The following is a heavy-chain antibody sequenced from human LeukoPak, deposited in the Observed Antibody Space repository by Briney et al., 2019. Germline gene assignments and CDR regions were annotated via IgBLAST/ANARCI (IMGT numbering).Heavy chain of an antibody. CDR2: IYPNSGGT. D-gene: IGHD6-13*01. CDR3: ARSPGRQQLFLFDY. Sequence: GASVKVSCKASGYTFTGNYIHWVRQAPGQGLEWLGSIYPNSGGTNYAQKFQGRVTMTRDTSISTAYMELSRLRSDDTAVYYCARSPGRQQLFLFDYWGQGTLVTVSS. J-gene: IGHJ4*02. CDR1: GYTFTGNY. V-gene: IGHV1-2*02.